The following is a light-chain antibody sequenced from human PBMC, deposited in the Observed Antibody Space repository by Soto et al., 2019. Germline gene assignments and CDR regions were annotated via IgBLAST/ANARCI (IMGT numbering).Light chain of an antibody. CDR3: QNYNSASFT. Sequence: DIQMTQSPSSLSASVGNGVTITCRASQGISNYLAWYQQKPGKVPKLLIYAASTLQSGVPSRFSGSGSGTDFTLIISSLQPEDVATYYCQNYNSASFTFGPGTKVDTK. CDR2: AAS. CDR1: QGISNY. J-gene: IGKJ3*01. V-gene: IGKV1-27*01.